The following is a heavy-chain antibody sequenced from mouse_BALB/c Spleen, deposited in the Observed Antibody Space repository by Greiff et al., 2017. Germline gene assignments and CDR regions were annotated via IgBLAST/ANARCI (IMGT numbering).Heavy chain of an antibody. CDR1: GFTFSSFG. CDR2: ISSGSSTI. CDR3: ARTGHFDY. V-gene: IGHV5-17*02. D-gene: IGHD4-1*01. Sequence: EVKLQESGGGLVQPGGSRKLSCAASGFTFSSFGMHWVRQAPEKGLEWVAYISSGSSTIYYADTVKGRFTISRDNPKNTLFLQMTSLRSEDTAMYYCARTGHFDYWGQGTTLTVSS. J-gene: IGHJ2*01.